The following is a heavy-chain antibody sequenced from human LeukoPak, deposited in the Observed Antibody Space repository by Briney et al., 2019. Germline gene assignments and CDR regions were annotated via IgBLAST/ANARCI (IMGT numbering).Heavy chain of an antibody. D-gene: IGHD3-9*01. Sequence: GGSLRLSCAASGFTFSSYSMNWVRQAPGKGLEWVSSISSSSYIYYADSVKGRFTISRDNAKNSLYLQMNSLRAEDTAVYYCARERRYFDWDAFDIWGQGTMVTVSS. CDR3: ARERRYFDWDAFDI. CDR1: GFTFSSYS. CDR2: ISSSSYI. J-gene: IGHJ3*02. V-gene: IGHV3-21*01.